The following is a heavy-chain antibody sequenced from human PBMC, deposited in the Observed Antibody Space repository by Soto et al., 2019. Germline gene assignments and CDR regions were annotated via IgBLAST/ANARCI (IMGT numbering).Heavy chain of an antibody. Sequence: ASVKVSCKASGYTFTSYDINWVRQATGQGLEWMGWMNPNSGNTDYAQRFQGRVTMTRNTSISTAYMELSRLRSEVTAVYYCALATIGVDAFDIWGQGTMVTVSS. CDR2: MNPNSGNT. CDR1: GYTFTSYD. D-gene: IGHD5-12*01. V-gene: IGHV1-8*01. J-gene: IGHJ3*02. CDR3: ALATIGVDAFDI.